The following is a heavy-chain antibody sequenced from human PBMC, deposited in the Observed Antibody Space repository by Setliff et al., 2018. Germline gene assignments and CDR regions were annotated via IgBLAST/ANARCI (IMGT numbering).Heavy chain of an antibody. Sequence: SETLSLTCTVSGGSISSHYWSWIRQPPGKGLEWIGSIYYSGSTNYNPSPKSRVTISVDTSKNQVSLKLSSVTAADTAVYYCARGAGGTISIVVFDYWGQGTLVTVSS. CDR1: GGSISSHY. J-gene: IGHJ4*02. V-gene: IGHV4-59*11. CDR3: ARGAGGTISIVVFDY. D-gene: IGHD3-22*01. CDR2: IYYSGST.